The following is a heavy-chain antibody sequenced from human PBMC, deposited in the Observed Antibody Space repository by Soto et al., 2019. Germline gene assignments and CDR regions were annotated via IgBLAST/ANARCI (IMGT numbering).Heavy chain of an antibody. CDR1: GFTFSSYE. J-gene: IGHJ4*02. Sequence: GESLRLSCAASGFTFSSYEMNWVRQAPGKGLEWVSYISSSGSTIYYADSVKGRFTISRDNAKNSLYLQMNSLRAEDTAVYYCARDPGCTNGVCSRFDYWGQGTLVTVSS. V-gene: IGHV3-48*03. CDR2: ISSSGSTI. D-gene: IGHD2-8*01. CDR3: ARDPGCTNGVCSRFDY.